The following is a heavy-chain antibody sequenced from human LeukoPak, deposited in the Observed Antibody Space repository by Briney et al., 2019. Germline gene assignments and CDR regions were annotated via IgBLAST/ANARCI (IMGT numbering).Heavy chain of an antibody. D-gene: IGHD3-3*01. V-gene: IGHV1-69*01. J-gene: IGHJ6*03. Sequence: SVKVPCKASGGTLSSYAISWVRQAPGQGLEWMGGIIPIFGTANYAQKFQGRVTITADESTSTAYMEVSSLRSEDTAVYYCATSIRFLEWLPPSGYMDVWGKGTTVTVSS. CDR1: GGTLSSYA. CDR3: ATSIRFLEWLPPSGYMDV. CDR2: IIPIFGTA.